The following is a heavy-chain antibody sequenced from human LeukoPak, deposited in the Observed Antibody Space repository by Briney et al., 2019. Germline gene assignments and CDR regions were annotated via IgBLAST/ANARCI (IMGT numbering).Heavy chain of an antibody. V-gene: IGHV1-69*13. J-gene: IGHJ4*02. D-gene: IGHD6-13*01. Sequence: GASVKVSCKASGGTFSSYAISWVRQAPGQGLEWMGGIIPIFGTANYAQKFQGRVTITADESTSTAYMELSSLRSEDTAVYYCATQGYIAAAGQYYFDYWGQGTLVTVSS. CDR2: IIPIFGTA. CDR3: ATQGYIAAAGQYYFDY. CDR1: GGTFSSYA.